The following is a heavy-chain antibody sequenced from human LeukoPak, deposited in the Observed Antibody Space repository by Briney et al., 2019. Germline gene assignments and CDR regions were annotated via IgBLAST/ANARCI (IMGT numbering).Heavy chain of an antibody. Sequence: PSQALSLTCTVSGGSISSGGYYWSWIRQHPGKGLEWIGYIYYSGSTCYNPSLKRRVTISVDTSKNQFSLKLSSVTAADTAVYYCARTLPGSSGAFDIWGQGTMVTVSS. V-gene: IGHV4-31*03. J-gene: IGHJ3*02. CDR1: GGSISSGGYY. D-gene: IGHD6-6*01. CDR3: ARTLPGSSGAFDI. CDR2: IYYSGST.